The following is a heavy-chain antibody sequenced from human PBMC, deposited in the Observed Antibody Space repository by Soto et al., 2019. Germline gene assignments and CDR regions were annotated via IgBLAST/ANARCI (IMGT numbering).Heavy chain of an antibody. CDR2: IYYSGST. J-gene: IGHJ5*02. Sequence: QVQLQESGPGLVKPSQTLSLTCTVSGGSISSGGYYWSWIRKHPGKGLERVGYIYYSGSTYYNPSLKSRVTISVNTTKNQFSLKLSSVTAADTAVYYCTRGLYGDYPAAWFGPWGQGTLGTVSS. CDR1: GGSISSGGYY. V-gene: IGHV4-31*03. D-gene: IGHD4-17*01. CDR3: TRGLYGDYPAAWFGP.